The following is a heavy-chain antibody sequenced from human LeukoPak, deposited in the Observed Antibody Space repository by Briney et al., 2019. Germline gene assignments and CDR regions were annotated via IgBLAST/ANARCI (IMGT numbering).Heavy chain of an antibody. D-gene: IGHD2-15*01. CDR2: IKQDGSEK. CDR3: ARDLIVVAAATSYNWFDP. CDR1: GFTFSSYW. V-gene: IGHV3-7*01. J-gene: IGHJ5*02. Sequence: GGSLRLSCAASGFTFSSYWMSWVRQAPGKGLEWVANIKQDGSEKYYVDSVKGRFTISRDNAKNSLYLQMDSLRAEDTAVYYCARDLIVVAAATSYNWFDPWGQGTLVTVSS.